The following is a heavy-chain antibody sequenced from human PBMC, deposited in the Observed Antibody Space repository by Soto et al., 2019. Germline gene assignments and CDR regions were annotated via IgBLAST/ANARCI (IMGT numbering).Heavy chain of an antibody. CDR1: GYTFTSYW. V-gene: IGHV5-51*01. Sequence: PVESQKISCHGSGYTFTSYWIAWVRQKAGKGLECMGIIYPDDSDTRYNPSFQGQVTISADKSISTAYLQWSTLKASDTAMYYCATSYGDFGYWGQGTLVTVSS. J-gene: IGHJ4*02. CDR3: ATSYGDFGY. D-gene: IGHD4-17*01. CDR2: IYPDDSDT.